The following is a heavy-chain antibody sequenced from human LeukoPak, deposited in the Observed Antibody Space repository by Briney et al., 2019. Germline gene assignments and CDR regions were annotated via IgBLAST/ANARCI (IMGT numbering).Heavy chain of an antibody. CDR2: IKQDGSEK. D-gene: IGHD1-14*01. V-gene: IGHV3-7*01. J-gene: IGHJ4*02. CDR3: ARVPRARSGGSFDY. CDR1: GFTFSSYW. Sequence: PGGSLRLSCAASGFTFSSYWMSWVRQAPGKGLEWVANIKQDGSEKYYVDSVKGRFTISRDNAKNSLYLQMNSLRAEDTAVYYCARVPRARSGGSFDYWGQGTLVTVSS.